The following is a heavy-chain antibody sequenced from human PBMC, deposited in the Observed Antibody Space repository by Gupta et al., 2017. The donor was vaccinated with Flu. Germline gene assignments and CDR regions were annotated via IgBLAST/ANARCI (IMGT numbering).Heavy chain of an antibody. V-gene: IGHV4-4*07. CDR1: GGSISSYY. D-gene: IGHD1-26*01. CDR3: ARDLQWELLINWFDP. J-gene: IGHJ5*02. Sequence: QVPLQASGPGLVKPSAPLSLTCTVSGGSISSYYWRWIRQPAGKGLEWIGRIYTSGSTNYNPSLKSRVTMSVDTSKNQFSLKLSSVTAADTAVYYCARDLQWELLINWFDPWGQGTLVTVSS. CDR2: IYTSGST.